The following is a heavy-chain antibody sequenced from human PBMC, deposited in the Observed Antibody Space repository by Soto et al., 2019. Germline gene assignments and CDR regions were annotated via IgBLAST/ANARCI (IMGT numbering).Heavy chain of an antibody. CDR3: ARAAVQLRYFDWLPRSMNYYYMDV. Sequence: ASVKVSCKASGYTFTSYDINWVRHATGQGLEWMGWMNPNSGNTGYAQKFQGRVTMTRNTSISTAYMELSSLRSEDTAVYYCARAAVQLRYFDWLPRSMNYYYMDVWGKGTTVTVSS. V-gene: IGHV1-8*01. CDR1: GYTFTSYD. CDR2: MNPNSGNT. D-gene: IGHD3-9*01. J-gene: IGHJ6*03.